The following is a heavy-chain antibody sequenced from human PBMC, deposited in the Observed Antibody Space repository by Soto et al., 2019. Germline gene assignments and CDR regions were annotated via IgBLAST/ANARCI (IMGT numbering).Heavy chain of an antibody. CDR2: INSDGSTR. V-gene: IGHV3-74*01. CDR1: GFTFSSYW. J-gene: IGHJ4*02. Sequence: EVQLVESGGGLVQPGGPLRLSCGASGFTFSSYWMHWVRQAPGEGLVWVSRINSDGSTRSYADSVKGRFTISRDNAKNTLFLQMNSLRAEDTAVYYCARVAYGAYHFDSWGQGTLVT. D-gene: IGHD2-21*01. CDR3: ARVAYGAYHFDS.